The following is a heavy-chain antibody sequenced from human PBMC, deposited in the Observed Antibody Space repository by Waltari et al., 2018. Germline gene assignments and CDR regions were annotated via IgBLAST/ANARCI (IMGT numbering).Heavy chain of an antibody. CDR1: GYSFGSFY. D-gene: IGHD1-1*01. J-gene: IGHJ6*02. CDR2: IEPGDSDT. V-gene: IGHV5-51*01. CDR3: ARLRQPASYYYGMDV. Sequence: EVQLVQSGAEVKKSGESLKISCKSSGYSFGSFYIAWVRQMPGKGLEWMGIIEPGDSDTSYSPSFQGQVTISVVRSINTAYLQWGSLKATDTAMYYCARLRQPASYYYGMDVWGQGTTITVSS.